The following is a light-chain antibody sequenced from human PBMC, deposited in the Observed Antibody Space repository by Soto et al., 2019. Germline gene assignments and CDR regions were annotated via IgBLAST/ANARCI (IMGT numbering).Light chain of an antibody. CDR1: SCDVGGDHL. CDR3: CSYAGSSTVVV. J-gene: IGLJ2*01. Sequence: QSVLTQPASVSGSPGQSITISCTGTSCDVGGDHLVSWYQQHPGKAPKLMIYEGSKRPSGVYNRFSGSKSGNTASLTITGLQAEDDDDYYCCSYAGSSTVVVFGGGTKLTVL. V-gene: IGLV2-23*01. CDR2: EGS.